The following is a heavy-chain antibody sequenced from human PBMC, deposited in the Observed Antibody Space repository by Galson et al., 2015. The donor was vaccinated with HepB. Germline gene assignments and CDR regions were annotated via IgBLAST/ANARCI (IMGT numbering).Heavy chain of an antibody. J-gene: IGHJ4*02. V-gene: IGHV3-23*01. CDR2: IIGSGDNT. CDR3: ARDDYNQQPFDY. Sequence: SLRLSCAASGFTFTNTGMSWDRQAPGKGLEWVSAIIGSGDNTFYADSVRGRYTISRDNSKNTVYLQMSSLRADDTAVYYCARDDYNQQPFDYWGQGTLVTVSS. D-gene: IGHD4-11*01. CDR1: GFTFTNTG.